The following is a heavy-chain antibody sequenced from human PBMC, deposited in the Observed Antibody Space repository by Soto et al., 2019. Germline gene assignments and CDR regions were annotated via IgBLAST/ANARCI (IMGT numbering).Heavy chain of an antibody. D-gene: IGHD6-19*01. Sequence: EVQLLESGGGSVQPGGSLRLSCATSGFTFSSYAMSWVRQAPGKGLEWVSAISGSGGSTNYADSAEGRFTISRDNSKNTIYLQTTSLRAEDTAVYYCAKAGGIAVPGSHLDYWGQGTLVTFSS. J-gene: IGHJ4*02. CDR3: AKAGGIAVPGSHLDY. CDR2: ISGSGGST. V-gene: IGHV3-23*01. CDR1: GFTFSSYA.